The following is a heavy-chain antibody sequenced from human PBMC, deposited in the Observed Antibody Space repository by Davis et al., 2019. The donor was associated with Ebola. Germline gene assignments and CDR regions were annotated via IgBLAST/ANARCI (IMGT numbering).Heavy chain of an antibody. J-gene: IGHJ4*02. CDR2: IGGSGDNT. CDR3: AKDRSVVVVAATRPLDY. Sequence: GGSLRLSCAASGFTFTNYAMSWVRQAPGRGLDWVSTIGGSGDNTYYADSVKGRFTISRDNSKNTLYLQMNSLRAEDTAVYYCAKDRSVVVVAATRPLDYWGQGTLVTVSS. V-gene: IGHV3-23*01. CDR1: GFTFTNYA. D-gene: IGHD2-15*01.